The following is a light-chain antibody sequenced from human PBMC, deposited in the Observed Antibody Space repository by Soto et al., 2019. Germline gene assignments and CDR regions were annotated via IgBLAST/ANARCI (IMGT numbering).Light chain of an antibody. CDR1: QSISSW. CDR3: QQYNSYPWT. V-gene: IGKV1-5*03. CDR2: KAS. Sequence: DIQMTQSPSTLSASVGDRVTITCRASQSISSWLAWYQQKPGKAPKLLIYKASSLESGVPSRFSGSGSGTECTLTISSLQPDDFATYYFQQYNSYPWTFGQGTKMEIK. J-gene: IGKJ1*01.